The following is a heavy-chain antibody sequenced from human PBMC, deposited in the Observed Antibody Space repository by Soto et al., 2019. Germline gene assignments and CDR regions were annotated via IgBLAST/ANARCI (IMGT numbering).Heavy chain of an antibody. Sequence: GGSLRLSCAASGFTFSNAWINWVRQAPGKGLEWVGRVKSKNDGGTTDFTAPVKGRFAISRDDSKNMVYLEMNSLQTENKAIYYCTTDSYITSIIVRFDYWGHGTLVTVSS. D-gene: IGHD3-22*01. J-gene: IGHJ4*01. CDR3: TTDSYITSIIVRFDY. CDR1: GFTFSNAW. CDR2: VKSKNDGGTT. V-gene: IGHV3-15*07.